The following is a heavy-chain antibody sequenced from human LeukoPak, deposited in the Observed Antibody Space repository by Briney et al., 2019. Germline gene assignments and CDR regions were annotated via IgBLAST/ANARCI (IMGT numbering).Heavy chain of an antibody. CDR3: ARGTYSGYDSSFDY. V-gene: IGHV3-21*01. CDR1: GFTFSSYN. J-gene: IGHJ4*02. Sequence: GGSLRLSCTASGFTFSSYNRNWVRQAPGKGLEWVSSFTAYSGASIYYADSVRGRFTISRDNAKNSLYLQINSLRAEDTAVYYCARGTYSGYDSSFDYWGQGTLVTVSS. D-gene: IGHD5-12*01. CDR2: FTAYSGASI.